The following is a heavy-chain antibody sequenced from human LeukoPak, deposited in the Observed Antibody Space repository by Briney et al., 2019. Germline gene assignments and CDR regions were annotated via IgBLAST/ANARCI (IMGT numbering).Heavy chain of an antibody. D-gene: IGHD6-13*01. CDR3: ARREQLEN. V-gene: IGHV3-33*01. CDR1: GFTFSSFG. CDR2: IWYDGSKK. Sequence: GGSLRLSCAASGFTFSSFGMHWVRQAPGKGLEWVAIIWYDGSKKYYADSLRGRFTISRDNSKNTLYLQMNSLRAEDTAVYYCARREQLENWGQGTLVTVSS. J-gene: IGHJ4*02.